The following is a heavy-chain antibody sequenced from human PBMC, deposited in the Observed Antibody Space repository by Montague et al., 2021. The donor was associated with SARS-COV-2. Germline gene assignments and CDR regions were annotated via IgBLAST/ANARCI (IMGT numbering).Heavy chain of an antibody. CDR1: GGSISSYY. Sequence: SETLSLTCSVSGGSISSYYWSWIRQSPGKGLEWIGYIYYRGATNYNPSLKSRVTFSIDTSKNQFSLKLISVTAADTAVYLCAGEDRWNWFDPWGQGVLVTVSS. V-gene: IGHV4-59*01. CDR3: AGEDRWNWFDP. J-gene: IGHJ5*02. CDR2: IYYRGAT. D-gene: IGHD5-24*01.